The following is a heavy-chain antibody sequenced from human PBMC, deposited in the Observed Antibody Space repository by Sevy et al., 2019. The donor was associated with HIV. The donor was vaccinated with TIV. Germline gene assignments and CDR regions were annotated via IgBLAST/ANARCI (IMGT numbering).Heavy chain of an antibody. CDR2: FDPEDDET. V-gene: IGHV1-24*01. J-gene: IGHJ4*02. D-gene: IGHD3-22*01. CDR1: GYTLTELS. Sequence: ASVKVSCKDSGYTLTELSMHWVRQAPGKGLEWMGTFDPEDDETIYAQKFQGRVTMTEDTSTDTAYMQLSSLRSEDTAVYYCATTKDYYDSSGYPFDYWGQGTLVTVSS. CDR3: ATTKDYYDSSGYPFDY.